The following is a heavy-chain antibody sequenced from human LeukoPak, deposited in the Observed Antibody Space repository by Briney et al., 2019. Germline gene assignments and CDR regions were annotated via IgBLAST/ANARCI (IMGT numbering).Heavy chain of an antibody. Sequence: GWSLILSCEASGFTFRIYWMSWVRQAPGKWLEWVANIKHDGSEKYYVDSVKGRFTISRDNAKNSLYLQMNGLRAEDTAVYYCARDYFYPMDVWGQGTTVTVSS. CDR3: ARDYFYPMDV. CDR2: IKHDGSEK. V-gene: IGHV3-7*04. CDR1: GFTFRIYW. J-gene: IGHJ6*02.